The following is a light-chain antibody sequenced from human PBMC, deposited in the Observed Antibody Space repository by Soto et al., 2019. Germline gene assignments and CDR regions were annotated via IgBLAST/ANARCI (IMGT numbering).Light chain of an antibody. CDR1: SGDIGSYDL. J-gene: IGLJ1*01. CDR2: EVT. Sequence: QSALTQPASVSGSLDTPITISCPEPSGDIGSYDLVSWYQQHTGTAPKLIIYEVTKRPSGVSTRFSGSKSGNTASLTISGLQAVDEADYYCCSFADFTYVFGTGTKVTVL. V-gene: IGLV2-23*02. CDR3: CSFADFTYV.